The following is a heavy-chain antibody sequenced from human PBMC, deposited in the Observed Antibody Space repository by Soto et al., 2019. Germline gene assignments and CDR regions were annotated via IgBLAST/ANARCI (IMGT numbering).Heavy chain of an antibody. V-gene: IGHV4-39*01. CDR3: ATDSSGWLYYYYGMDV. CDR2: TYYSGST. CDR1: GGSISSSSYY. Sequence: TLSLTCTVSGGSISSSSYYWGWIRQPPGKGLEWIGSTYYSGSTYYNPSLKSRVTISVDTSKNQFSLKLSSVTAADTAVYYCATDSSGWLYYYYGMDVWG. J-gene: IGHJ6*01. D-gene: IGHD6-19*01.